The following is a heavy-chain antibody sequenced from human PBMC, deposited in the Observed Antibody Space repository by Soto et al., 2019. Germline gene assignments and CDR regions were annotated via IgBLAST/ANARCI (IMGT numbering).Heavy chain of an antibody. V-gene: IGHV1-24*01. D-gene: IGHD3-10*01. J-gene: IGHJ4*02. CDR2: FDLENGET. CDR1: GYTLTELS. CDR3: AMEVRRSNQFDH. Sequence: ASVKVSCKVSGYTLTELSIHWVRQAPGEGLEWMGGFDLENGETIYAQRFQGRVTMTEESSADTPYMELSSLRSGDTAVYYRAMEVRRSNQFDHWGQGTMVTVSS.